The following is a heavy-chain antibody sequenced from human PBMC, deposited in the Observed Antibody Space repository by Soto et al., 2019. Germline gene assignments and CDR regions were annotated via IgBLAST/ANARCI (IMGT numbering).Heavy chain of an antibody. J-gene: IGHJ4*02. CDR1: GFTFSSYA. CDR3: AKGLGGATGGYYFDY. Sequence: GGSLRLSCAASGFTFSSYAMSWVRQAPGKGLEWVSAISGSGGSTYYADSVKGRFTISRDNSKKTLYLQMNSLRAEDTAVYYCAKGLGGATGGYYFDYWGQGTLVTVSS. V-gene: IGHV3-23*01. CDR2: ISGSGGST. D-gene: IGHD1-26*01.